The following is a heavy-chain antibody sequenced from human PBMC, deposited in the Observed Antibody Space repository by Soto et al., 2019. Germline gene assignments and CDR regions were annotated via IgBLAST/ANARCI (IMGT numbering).Heavy chain of an antibody. V-gene: IGHV4-4*02. J-gene: IGHJ4*01. CDR2: IYHSGST. CDR3: AKDGLGAYSYGSYYFDY. Sequence: SETLSLTCAVSGGSISSSNWWSWVRQPPGKGLEWIGEIYHSGSTDYNPSLKSRVTISVDKSKNQFSLKLSSVAAADTAVYYCAKDGLGAYSYGSYYFDYWGQGTLVTVSS. CDR1: GGSISSSNW. D-gene: IGHD5-18*01.